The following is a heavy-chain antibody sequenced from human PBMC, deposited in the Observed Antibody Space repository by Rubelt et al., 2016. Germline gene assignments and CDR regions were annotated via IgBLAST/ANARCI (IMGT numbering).Heavy chain of an antibody. CDR3: AREAIHYYYYGMDV. Sequence: QVQLVQSGAEVKKPGASVKVSCKASGYTFTGYYMHWVRQAPGQGLEWMGWINPNSGGTNYAQKFQGWVTMTRDTSISTAYMELSRLRPADTAVYYCAREAIHYYYYGMDVWGQGTTVTVSS. CDR1: GYTFTGYY. J-gene: IGHJ6*02. D-gene: IGHD2-2*02. V-gene: IGHV1-2*04. CDR2: INPNSGGT.